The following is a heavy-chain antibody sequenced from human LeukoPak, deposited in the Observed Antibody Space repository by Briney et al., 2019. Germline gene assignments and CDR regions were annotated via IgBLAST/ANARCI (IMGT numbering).Heavy chain of an antibody. J-gene: IGHJ6*02. CDR1: GFTFSSYS. D-gene: IGHD3-3*01. CDR2: ISSSSSYI. V-gene: IGHV3-21*01. Sequence: GGSLRLSCAASGFTFSSYSMNWVRQAPGKGLEWVSSISSSSSYIYYADSVKGRFTISRDNAKNSLYLQMNSLRAEDTAVYYCASSSQAASFWSGLGYYGMDVWGQGTTVTVSS. CDR3: ASSSQAASFWSGLGYYGMDV.